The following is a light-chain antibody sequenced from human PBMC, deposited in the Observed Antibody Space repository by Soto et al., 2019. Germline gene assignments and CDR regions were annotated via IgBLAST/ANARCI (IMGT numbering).Light chain of an antibody. Sequence: DIQRTQSPTSLSASVGDRVTITCRASQDIRDFVAWYQQKPGKAPKLLIYAASTLQSGVPSRFSGSGSGTDFTLAINSLQPEDVAAYSCQEYSSVPVFGPGTKVVIK. CDR1: QDIRDF. V-gene: IGKV1-27*01. CDR3: QEYSSVPV. J-gene: IGKJ3*01. CDR2: AAS.